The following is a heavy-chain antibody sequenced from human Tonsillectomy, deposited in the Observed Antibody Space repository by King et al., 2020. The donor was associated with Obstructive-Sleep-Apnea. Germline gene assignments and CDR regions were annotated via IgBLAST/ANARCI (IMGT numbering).Heavy chain of an antibody. Sequence: DVQLVESGGGLVQPGGSLRLSCAASGFTFSNIAMSWVRQTPGKGLEWVSACSGGGGSTDYADSVKGRFTISRDNSKNTLYLQMNSLRAEDTAVYYCAKMYYYDSSGYTSAFDIWGQGTMVTVSS. CDR3: AKMYYYDSSGYTSAFDI. V-gene: IGHV3-23*04. J-gene: IGHJ3*02. CDR2: CSGGGGST. CDR1: GFTFSNIA. D-gene: IGHD3-22*01.